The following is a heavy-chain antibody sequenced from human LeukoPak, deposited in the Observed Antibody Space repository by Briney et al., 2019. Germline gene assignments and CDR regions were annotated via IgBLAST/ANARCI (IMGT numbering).Heavy chain of an antibody. D-gene: IGHD3-3*01. CDR2: IIPIFGTA. CDR3: AAHGGITIFGVVIISDYMDV. V-gene: IGHV1-69*13. J-gene: IGHJ6*03. CDR1: GGTFSSYA. Sequence: SVKVSCKASGGTFSSYAISWVRQAPGLGLEWMGGIIPIFGTANYAQKFQGRVTITADESTSTAYMELSSLRSEDTAVYYCAAHGGITIFGVVIISDYMDVWGKGTTVTVSS.